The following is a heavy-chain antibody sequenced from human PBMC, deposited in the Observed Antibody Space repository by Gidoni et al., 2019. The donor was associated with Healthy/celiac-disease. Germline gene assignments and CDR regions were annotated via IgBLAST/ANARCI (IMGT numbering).Heavy chain of an antibody. CDR1: GYTFTSYG. D-gene: IGHD3-10*01. Sequence: QVLLVQSGAEVKKPGASVKVSCKASGYTFTSYGISWVRQAAGQGLEWMGWISAYNGNTNYAQKLQGRVTMTTDTSTSTACMELRSLRSDDTAVYCCARDSTGEGRAFDIWGQGTMVTVSS. V-gene: IGHV1-18*01. CDR3: ARDSTGEGRAFDI. CDR2: ISAYNGNT. J-gene: IGHJ3*02.